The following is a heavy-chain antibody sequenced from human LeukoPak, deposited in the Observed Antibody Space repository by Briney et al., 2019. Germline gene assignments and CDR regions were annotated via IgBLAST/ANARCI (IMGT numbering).Heavy chain of an antibody. Sequence: SETLSLTCTVSGGSITSGSYYWSWIRQPAGKGLVWIGRIFASGGTAYNPSLNGRVAISVDTSKNQFSLYMRSVTAADTAVYYCARARDSSRGYQTGGFDSWGQGTLVTVSS. J-gene: IGHJ4*02. CDR3: ARARDSSRGYQTGGFDS. V-gene: IGHV4-61*02. CDR1: GGSITSGSYY. CDR2: IFASGGT. D-gene: IGHD5-12*01.